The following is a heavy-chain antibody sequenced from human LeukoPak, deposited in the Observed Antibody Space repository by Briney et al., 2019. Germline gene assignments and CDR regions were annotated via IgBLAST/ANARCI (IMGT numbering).Heavy chain of an antibody. D-gene: IGHD4-17*01. Sequence: SETLSLTCAVSGDSISSGGYSWSWIRQPPGKGLEWIGYIYYSGSTNYNPSLKSRVTISVDTSKNQFSLKLSSVTAADTAVYYCARADTVTDACDYWGQGTLVTVSS. CDR2: IYYSGST. CDR1: GDSISSGGYS. V-gene: IGHV4-61*08. CDR3: ARADTVTDACDY. J-gene: IGHJ4*02.